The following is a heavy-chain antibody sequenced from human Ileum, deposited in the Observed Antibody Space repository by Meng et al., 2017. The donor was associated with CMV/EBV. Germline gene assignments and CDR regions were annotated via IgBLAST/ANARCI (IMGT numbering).Heavy chain of an antibody. CDR3: ARRGHIAVAGTGTGWFDP. V-gene: IGHV3-21*01. D-gene: IGHD6-19*01. Sequence: GGSLRLSCAASGFTVSSNYMGWARQAPGKGLEWVSSISSSSSYIYYADSVKGRFTISRDNAKNSLYLQMNSLRAEDTAVYYCARRGHIAVAGTGTGWFDPWGQGTLVTVSS. J-gene: IGHJ5*02. CDR1: GFTVSSNY. CDR2: ISSSSSYI.